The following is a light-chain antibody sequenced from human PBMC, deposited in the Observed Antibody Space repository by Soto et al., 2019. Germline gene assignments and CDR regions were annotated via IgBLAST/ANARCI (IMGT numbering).Light chain of an antibody. CDR3: AAWDDSLHGFL. V-gene: IGLV1-44*01. CDR1: SSNIGSTT. J-gene: IGLJ1*01. Sequence: QSVLTQPPSASWTPGHRVTLSCSGASSNIGSTTVSWYQHAPGTAPKLLIFSNDQRPSGVPDRFSGSVSGTSASLAISGLQSDDEADYYCAAWDDSLHGFLFGTGTKVTVL. CDR2: SND.